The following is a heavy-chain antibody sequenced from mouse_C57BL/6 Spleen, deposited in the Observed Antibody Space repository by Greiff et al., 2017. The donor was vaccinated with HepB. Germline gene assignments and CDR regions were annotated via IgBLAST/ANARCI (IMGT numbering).Heavy chain of an antibody. CDR2: INPNYGTT. J-gene: IGHJ2*01. CDR1: GYSFTDYY. D-gene: IGHD1-1*01. V-gene: IGHV1-39*01. CDR3: AGSLYYYGSSYFDY. Sequence: VQLQQSGPELVKPGASVKISCKASGYSFTDYYMNWVKQSNGKSLEWIGVINPNYGTTSYNQKFKGKATLTVDQSSSTAYMQLNSLTSEDSAVYYYAGSLYYYGSSYFDYWGQGTTLTVSS.